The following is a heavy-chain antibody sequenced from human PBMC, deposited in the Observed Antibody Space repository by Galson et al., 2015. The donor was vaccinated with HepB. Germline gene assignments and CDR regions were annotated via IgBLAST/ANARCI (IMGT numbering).Heavy chain of an antibody. V-gene: IGHV1-46*01. CDR3: ARDGVAYGSGSYSNYYYGMDV. CDR2: INPSGGST. CDR1: GYTFTSYY. J-gene: IGHJ6*02. D-gene: IGHD3-10*01. Sequence: SVKVSCKASGYTFTSYYMHWVRQAPGQGLEWMGIINPSGGSTSYAQKFQGRVTMTRDTSTSTVYMELSSLRSEDTAVYYCARDGVAYGSGSYSNYYYGMDVWGQGTTVTVSS.